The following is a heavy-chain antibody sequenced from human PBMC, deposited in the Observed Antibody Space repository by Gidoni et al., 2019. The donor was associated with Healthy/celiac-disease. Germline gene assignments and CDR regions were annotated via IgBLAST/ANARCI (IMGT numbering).Heavy chain of an antibody. Sequence: EVQLFESGGGLVQPGGSLRLSCAASGFTFSSYAMSWVRQAPGKGLEWVSAISGSGGSTYYADSVKGRFTISRDNSKNTLYLQMNSLRAEDTAVYYCAKDRAGYYYDSSGYYYFDYWGQGTLVTVSS. J-gene: IGHJ4*02. CDR2: ISGSGGST. D-gene: IGHD3-22*01. CDR3: AKDRAGYYYDSSGYYYFDY. CDR1: GFTFSSYA. V-gene: IGHV3-23*01.